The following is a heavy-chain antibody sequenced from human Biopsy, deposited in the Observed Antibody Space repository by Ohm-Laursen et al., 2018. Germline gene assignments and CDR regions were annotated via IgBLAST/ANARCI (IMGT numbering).Heavy chain of an antibody. CDR3: AKGGLSSGPLAY. Sequence: ASVKVSCNASGYTFTTYGISWVRQAPGQGLEWMGWVSGYNGNTNYAQKLQGRVTMTIDTSTSTVYMELRSLRSDDTAVYFCAKGGLSSGPLAYWGQGTLVTVSS. J-gene: IGHJ4*02. D-gene: IGHD6-19*01. CDR2: VSGYNGNT. CDR1: GYTFTTYG. V-gene: IGHV1-18*01.